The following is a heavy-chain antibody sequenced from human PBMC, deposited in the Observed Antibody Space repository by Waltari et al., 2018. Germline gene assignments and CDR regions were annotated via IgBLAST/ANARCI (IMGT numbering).Heavy chain of an antibody. CDR3: AREGMVATNLVDY. V-gene: IGHV3-9*01. CDR1: GFTFDDYA. D-gene: IGHD5-12*01. Sequence: EVQLVESGGGLVQPGRSLRLSCAASGFTFDDYAMHWVRQAPGKGLEWVSGISGNSGSIGYADSVKGRFTISRDNAKNSLYLQMNSLRAEDTAVYYCAREGMVATNLVDYWGQGTLVTVSS. J-gene: IGHJ4*02. CDR2: ISGNSGSI.